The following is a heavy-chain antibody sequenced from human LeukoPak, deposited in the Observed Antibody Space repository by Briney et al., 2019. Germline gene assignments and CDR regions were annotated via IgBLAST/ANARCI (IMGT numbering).Heavy chain of an antibody. CDR2: ITASGDTT. D-gene: IGHD5/OR15-5a*01. Sequence: GGSLRLSCEASGPTFSSYRMSWVRQAPGRGLEWVSGITASGDTTYYADSVTGRFTISRDNSKNTLYLQMNSLRVEDTAVYYCAKMSGYFDYWGQGTLVTVSS. CDR3: AKMSGYFDY. CDR1: GPTFSSYR. V-gene: IGHV3-23*01. J-gene: IGHJ4*02.